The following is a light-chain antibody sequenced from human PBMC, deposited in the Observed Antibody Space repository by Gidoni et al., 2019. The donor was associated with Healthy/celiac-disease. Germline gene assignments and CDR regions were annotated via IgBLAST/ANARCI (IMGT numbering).Light chain of an antibody. Sequence: DIVMTQSQDSLALSLGERATINCKSSQSVLYSSNNKNYLAWYQQKPGQPPKLLIYWASTRESGVPDRFSGSGSGTDFTLTISSLQAEDVAVYYCQQYYSTPVTFGQGTKVEIK. CDR3: QQYYSTPVT. V-gene: IGKV4-1*01. J-gene: IGKJ1*01. CDR1: QSVLYSSNNKNY. CDR2: WAS.